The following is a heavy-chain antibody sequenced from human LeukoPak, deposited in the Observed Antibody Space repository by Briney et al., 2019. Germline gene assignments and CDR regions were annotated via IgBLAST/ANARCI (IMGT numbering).Heavy chain of an antibody. V-gene: IGHV4-59*08. Sequence: PSETLSLTCTVSGGSINSYYWSWIRQPPGKGLEWIGNIYYRGGTNYNPSLKSRLTISVDTSKNQFSLKLSSVTAADTAVYYCATSKLQLFPFDYWGQGTLVTVSS. CDR1: GGSINSYY. J-gene: IGHJ4*02. D-gene: IGHD3-10*01. CDR3: ATSKLQLFPFDY. CDR2: IYYRGGT.